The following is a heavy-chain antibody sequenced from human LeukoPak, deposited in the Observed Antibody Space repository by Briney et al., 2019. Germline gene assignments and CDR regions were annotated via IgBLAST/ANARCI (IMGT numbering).Heavy chain of an antibody. CDR2: ISGSGGDK. CDR3: AKDCLTGSYGYFDY. D-gene: IGHD3-10*01. J-gene: IGHJ4*02. CDR1: GFSFSIYA. V-gene: IGHV3-23*01. Sequence: PGGSLRLSCAASGFSFSIYAMSWVRQAPGKGLEWVSTISGSGGDKYYADSVKGRFTISRGNSKNTLYLQMNSLRAEDTAVYYCAKDCLTGSYGYFDYWGLGALVTVSS.